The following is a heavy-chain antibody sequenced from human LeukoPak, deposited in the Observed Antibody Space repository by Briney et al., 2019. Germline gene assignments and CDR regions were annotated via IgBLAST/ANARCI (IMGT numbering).Heavy chain of an antibody. Sequence: GGSLRLSCSVSGFTFKNYDMSWVRQAPGKGLEWVSGISDRGDNTYYADSVKGRFTISRDNSKNTPYLQMNSLRAEDTAVYYCARDARDGYGGNPFDYWGQGTLVTVSS. CDR3: ARDARDGYGGNPFDY. J-gene: IGHJ4*02. D-gene: IGHD4-23*01. V-gene: IGHV3-23*01. CDR2: ISDRGDNT. CDR1: GFTFKNYD.